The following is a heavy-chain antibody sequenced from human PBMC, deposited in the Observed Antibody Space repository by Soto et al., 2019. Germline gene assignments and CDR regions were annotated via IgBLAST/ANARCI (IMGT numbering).Heavy chain of an antibody. CDR1: GASISTYY. V-gene: IGHV4-59*01. Sequence: ASETLSLTCTVSGASISTYYWSWIRQPPGKGLEWIGHIYCSGSTKYNPSLKGRVTISIDTSKNQLSLKLSSLTAADTAVYFCARGPIMTTFGGVPEALNWFDPWGQGTLVTVSS. CDR2: IYCSGST. J-gene: IGHJ5*02. CDR3: ARGPIMTTFGGVPEALNWFDP. D-gene: IGHD3-16*01.